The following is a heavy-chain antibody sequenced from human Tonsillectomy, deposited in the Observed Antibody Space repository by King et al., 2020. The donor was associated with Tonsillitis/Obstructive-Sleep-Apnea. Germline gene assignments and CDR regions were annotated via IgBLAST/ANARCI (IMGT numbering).Heavy chain of an antibody. Sequence: EVQLVESGGGLVKPGGSLRLSCEASGFTFSSYSMNWVRQAPGKGLEWVSSISSSGCYIYYADSLKGRFTISRDNAKNSLYLQMNSLRAEDTAVYYCARDSGEYFDYWGQGTLVTVSS. D-gene: IGHD7-27*01. CDR1: GFTFSSYS. V-gene: IGHV3-21*01. CDR3: ARDSGEYFDY. CDR2: ISSSGCYI. J-gene: IGHJ4*02.